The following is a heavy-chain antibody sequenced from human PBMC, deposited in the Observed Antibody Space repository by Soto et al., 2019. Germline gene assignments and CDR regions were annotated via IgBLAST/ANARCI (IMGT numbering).Heavy chain of an antibody. CDR2: IIPIFGTA. Sequence: SVKVSCKASGGTFSSYAISWVRQAPGHGLEWMGGIIPIFGTANYAQKFQGRVTITADESTSTAYMELSSLRSEDTAVYYCARFGTSLDYGSGKFDYWGQGTLVTVSS. CDR1: GGTFSSYA. V-gene: IGHV1-69*13. D-gene: IGHD3-10*01. J-gene: IGHJ4*02. CDR3: ARFGTSLDYGSGKFDY.